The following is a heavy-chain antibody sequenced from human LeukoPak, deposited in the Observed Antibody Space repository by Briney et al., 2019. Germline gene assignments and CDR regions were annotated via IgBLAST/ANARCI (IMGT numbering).Heavy chain of an antibody. Sequence: SETLSLTCTVSGGSFSSSSYYWGWIRQPPGKGLEWIGSIYYSGSTYYNPSLKSRVTISVDTSKNQFSLKLSSVTAADTAVYYCARAGSYSSSWLRVYNWFDPWGQGTLVTVSS. J-gene: IGHJ5*02. CDR2: IYYSGST. CDR3: ARAGSYSSSWLRVYNWFDP. V-gene: IGHV4-39*07. CDR1: GGSFSSSSYY. D-gene: IGHD6-13*01.